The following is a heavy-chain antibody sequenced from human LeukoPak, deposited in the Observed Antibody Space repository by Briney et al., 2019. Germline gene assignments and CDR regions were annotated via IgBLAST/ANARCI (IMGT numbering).Heavy chain of an antibody. CDR3: ARHDAGIAARPFDN. CDR1: GGSISTYY. CDR2: IPASGPT. J-gene: IGHJ4*02. D-gene: IGHD6-6*01. Sequence: SETLSLTCTVSGGSISTYYWSWIRRPPGKGLEWIAYIPASGPTNHNPSLKSRITISVDTSKNQFSLKLSSVTAADTPVYYCARHDAGIAARPFDNWGRGTLVTASS. V-gene: IGHV4-4*09.